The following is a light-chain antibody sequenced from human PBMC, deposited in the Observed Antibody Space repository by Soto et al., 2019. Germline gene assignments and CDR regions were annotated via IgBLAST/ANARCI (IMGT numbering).Light chain of an antibody. CDR2: GAT. CDR3: QQSYSNPPT. V-gene: IGKV1-39*01. Sequence: DIRMTQSPSSLSASVGDRVTITCRASQSISTYLSWYQQKPGKAPKLLIYGATRLQSGAPSRFTGSGSGTEFTLTISSLQPEDFATYSCQQSYSNPPTFXQGTRMEIK. CDR1: QSISTY. J-gene: IGKJ5*01.